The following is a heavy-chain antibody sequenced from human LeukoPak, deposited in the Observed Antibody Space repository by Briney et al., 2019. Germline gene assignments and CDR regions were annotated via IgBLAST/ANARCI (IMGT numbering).Heavy chain of an antibody. CDR2: VSGSGSST. Sequence: GGSLRLSCAASGFTFSNYAMSWVRQTPGKGLEWVSAVSGSGSSTYYADSVRGRFTISRDNSKNTLYLQMNSLRAEDTAVYYCAKVRRSSGWYRGAFDIWGQGTMVTVSS. J-gene: IGHJ3*02. V-gene: IGHV3-23*01. CDR3: AKVRRSSGWYRGAFDI. CDR1: GFTFSNYA. D-gene: IGHD6-19*01.